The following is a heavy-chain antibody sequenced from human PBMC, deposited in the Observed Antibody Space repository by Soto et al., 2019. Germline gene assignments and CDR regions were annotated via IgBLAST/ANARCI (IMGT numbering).Heavy chain of an antibody. Sequence: GESLTISCASSGFTFCAYAMNWVRQAPGKGLEWVSTITDVGDPTYYADSVKGRFTISRDNSKNTLFLQMNSLRAEDTARYYCAKDRDIAYHLEGGFYYSGMDVWGQGTTVTVSS. CDR1: GFTFCAYA. V-gene: IGHV3-23*01. CDR2: ITDVGDPT. J-gene: IGHJ6*02. CDR3: AKDRDIAYHLEGGFYYSGMDV. D-gene: IGHD5-12*01.